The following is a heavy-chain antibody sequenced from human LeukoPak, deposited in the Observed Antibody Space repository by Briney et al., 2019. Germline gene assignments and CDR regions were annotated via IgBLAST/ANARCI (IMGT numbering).Heavy chain of an antibody. CDR3: ARGSPLDYYDSSGYSHFDY. Sequence: SETLSLTCSVSGGSVSNYYWSWIRQPPGKGLEWIGYIYHSGSTYYNPSLKSRVTISVDRSKNQFSLKLSSVTAADTAVYYCARGSPLDYYDSSGYSHFDYWGQGTLVTVSS. J-gene: IGHJ4*02. CDR2: IYHSGST. V-gene: IGHV4-59*02. CDR1: GGSVSNYY. D-gene: IGHD3-22*01.